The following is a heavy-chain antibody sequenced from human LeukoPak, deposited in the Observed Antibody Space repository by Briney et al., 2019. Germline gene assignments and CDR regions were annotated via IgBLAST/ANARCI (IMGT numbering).Heavy chain of an antibody. CDR3: ARNLLGYYFDY. D-gene: IGHD2-15*01. CDR1: GGSINSYY. J-gene: IGHJ4*02. V-gene: IGHV4-59*01. Sequence: SETLSLTCTVSGGSINSYYWSWIRQPPGKGLEWIGYIYYSGSTKYNPSLKSRVTISLDTSKNQFSLKLSSVTAADTAVYYCARNLLGYYFDYWGQGTLVTVSS. CDR2: IYYSGST.